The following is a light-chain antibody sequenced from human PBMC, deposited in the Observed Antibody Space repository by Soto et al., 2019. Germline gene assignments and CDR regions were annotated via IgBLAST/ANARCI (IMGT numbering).Light chain of an antibody. V-gene: IGLV1-44*01. CDR2: SNN. J-gene: IGLJ7*01. Sequence: QLVLTQPPSASGTPGQRVTISCCGSSSNIGSNTVNWYQQLPGTAPKLLIYSNNQRPSGVPDRFSGSKSGTSASLAISGLQSEDEADYYCAAWDDNLNGAVFGGGTQLTVL. CDR3: AAWDDNLNGAV. CDR1: SSNIGSNT.